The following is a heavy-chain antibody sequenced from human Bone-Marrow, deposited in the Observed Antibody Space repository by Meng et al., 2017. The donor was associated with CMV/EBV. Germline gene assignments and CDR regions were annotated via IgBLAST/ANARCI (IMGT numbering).Heavy chain of an antibody. V-gene: IGHV1-8*01. CDR1: GYTFTSND. CDR2: MNPNSGNT. D-gene: IGHD6-19*01. J-gene: IGHJ6*02. Sequence: ASVKVSCKASGYTFTSNDINWVRQAPGQGLEWMGWMNPNSGNTGYTQKLQGRVTMTWNTSISTAFMELSSLRSEDTAVYYCARGTVGLQQWLLTYYYAMDVWGQGTTVTVSS. CDR3: ARGTVGLQQWLLTYYYAMDV.